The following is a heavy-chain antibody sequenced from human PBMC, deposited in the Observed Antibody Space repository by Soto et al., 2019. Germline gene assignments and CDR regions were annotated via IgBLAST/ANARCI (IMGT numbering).Heavy chain of an antibody. CDR1: GFTFSSYA. V-gene: IGHV3-23*01. Sequence: GGSLRLSXAASGFTFSSYAMSWVRQAPGKGLEWVSAISGSGGSTYYADSVKGRFTISRDNSKNTLYLQMNSLRAEDTAVYYCAKDPRRDYDFWSGYYLTDYFDYWGQGTLVTVS. CDR3: AKDPRRDYDFWSGYYLTDYFDY. D-gene: IGHD3-3*01. J-gene: IGHJ4*02. CDR2: ISGSGGST.